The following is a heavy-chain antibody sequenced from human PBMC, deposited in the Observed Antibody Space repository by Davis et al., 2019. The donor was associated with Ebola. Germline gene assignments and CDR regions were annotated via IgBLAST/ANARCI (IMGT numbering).Heavy chain of an antibody. Sequence: PGGSLRLSCKGSGYSFTNYWIGWVRQKPGKGLEWMGIIYPRDSDTRYSPSFQGRFTIPADKSVGTAYLQWTSLEASASAVYYCATLEDYGDCPEDWGQGTLVTVSS. CDR3: ATLEDYGDCPED. CDR1: GYSFTNYW. J-gene: IGHJ4*02. CDR2: IYPRDSDT. V-gene: IGHV5-51*01. D-gene: IGHD4-17*01.